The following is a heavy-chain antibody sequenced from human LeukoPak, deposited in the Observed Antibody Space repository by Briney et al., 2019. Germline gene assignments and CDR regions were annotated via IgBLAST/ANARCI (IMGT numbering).Heavy chain of an antibody. J-gene: IGHJ3*02. CDR1: GGSISSYY. CDR3: ARVGMNDYGDLDAFDI. D-gene: IGHD4-17*01. Sequence: SETLSLTCTVSGGSISSYYWSWIRQPPGKGLEWIGYIYYSGSTYYNPSLKSRVTISVDTSKNQFSLKLSSVTAADTAVYYCARVGMNDYGDLDAFDIWGQGTMVTVSS. CDR2: IYYSGST. V-gene: IGHV4-59*12.